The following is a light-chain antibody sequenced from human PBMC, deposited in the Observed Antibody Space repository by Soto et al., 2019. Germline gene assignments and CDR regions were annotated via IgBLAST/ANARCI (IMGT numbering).Light chain of an antibody. V-gene: IGKV3-15*01. CDR3: QQYNNWPPLT. CDR2: GAS. CDR1: QSVSSN. Sequence: EIVMTQSPATLSVSPGERATLSCRARQSVSSNLAWYQQKPGQAPRLLIYGASTRLTGIPARFSGSGSGTEFTLTISSLQSEDFALYYCQQYNNWPPLTFGGGTKVEIK. J-gene: IGKJ4*01.